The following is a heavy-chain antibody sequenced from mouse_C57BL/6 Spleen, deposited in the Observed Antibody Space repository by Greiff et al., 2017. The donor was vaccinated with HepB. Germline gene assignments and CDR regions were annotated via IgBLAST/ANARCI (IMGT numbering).Heavy chain of an antibody. D-gene: IGHD1-1*01. Sequence: VQLQESGAELVRPGASVTLSCKASGYTFTDYEMHWVKQTPVHGLEWIGAIDPETGGTAYNQKFKGKAILTADKSSSTAYMELRSLTSEDSAVYYCTSGVYYGSSYYAMDYWGQGTSVTVSS. V-gene: IGHV1-15*01. CDR3: TSGVYYGSSYYAMDY. CDR2: IDPETGGT. J-gene: IGHJ4*01. CDR1: GYTFTDYE.